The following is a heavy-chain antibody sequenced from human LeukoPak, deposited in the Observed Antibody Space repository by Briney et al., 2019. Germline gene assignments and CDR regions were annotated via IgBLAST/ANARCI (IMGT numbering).Heavy chain of an antibody. D-gene: IGHD3-22*01. CDR2: INPSGGST. V-gene: IGHV1-46*01. J-gene: IGHJ4*02. CDR1: GYTFTSYD. Sequence: GASVKVSCKASGYTFTSYDINWVRQAPGQGLEWMGIINPSGGSTSYAQKFQGRVTMTRDTSTSTVYMELSSLRSEDTAVYYCARGGVYYYDSSGYYSNDPFDYWGQGTLVTVSS. CDR3: ARGGVYYYDSSGYYSNDPFDY.